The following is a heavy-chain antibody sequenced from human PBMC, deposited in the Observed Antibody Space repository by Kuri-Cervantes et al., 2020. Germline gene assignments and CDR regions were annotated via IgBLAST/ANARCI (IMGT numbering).Heavy chain of an antibody. CDR3: AKDRLRFLEWLLPDY. CDR1: GFTFSSYA. Sequence: GESLKISCAASGFTFSSYAMSWVRQAPGKGLEWVSAISGSGGSTYYADSVKGRFTISRDNSKNTLYLQMNSLRAEDTAVYYCAKDRLRFLEWLLPDYWGQGTLVTVSS. V-gene: IGHV3-23*01. D-gene: IGHD3-3*01. J-gene: IGHJ4*02. CDR2: ISGSGGST.